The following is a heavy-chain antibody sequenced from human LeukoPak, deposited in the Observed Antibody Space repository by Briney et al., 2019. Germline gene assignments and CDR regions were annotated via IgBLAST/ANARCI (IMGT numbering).Heavy chain of an antibody. CDR3: AKDAQRGFDYSNSLEY. J-gene: IGHJ4*02. Sequence: PERSLRLSCSASGLTFRHYGFHWVRQAPGKGLEWVAVIWSDGSNKYYGDSVKGRFIIYRDDSQNTISLQMNSLRSEDTGVYYCAKDAQRGFDYSNSLEYWGQGSLVIVSS. V-gene: IGHV3-33*06. CDR1: GLTFRHYG. D-gene: IGHD4-11*01. CDR2: IWSDGSNK.